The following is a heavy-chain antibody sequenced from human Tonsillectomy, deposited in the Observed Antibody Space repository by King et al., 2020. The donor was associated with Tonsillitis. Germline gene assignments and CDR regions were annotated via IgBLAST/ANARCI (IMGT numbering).Heavy chain of an antibody. V-gene: IGHV1-69*01. CDR3: ARDRCSSTGGYPVDAFDI. J-gene: IGHJ3*02. Sequence: QLVQSGAEVKKPGSSVKVSCKASGGTFSSYAISWVRQAPGQGLEWMGGIIPIFGTANYAQKFQGRVTITADESTSTAYMELSSLRSEDTAVYYCARDRCSSTGGYPVDAFDIWGQGTMVTVSS. D-gene: IGHD2-2*01. CDR1: GGTFSSYA. CDR2: IIPIFGTA.